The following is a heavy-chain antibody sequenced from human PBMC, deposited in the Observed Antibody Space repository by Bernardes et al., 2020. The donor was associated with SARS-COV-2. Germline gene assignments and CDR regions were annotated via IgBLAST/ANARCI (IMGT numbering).Heavy chain of an antibody. D-gene: IGHD6-19*01. Sequence: GGSLRLSCAASGLTVSRSYMSWVRQAPGKGLEWVSVIYSGGSTYYADSVKGRFTISRDNSQNTLFLQMNSLRAEDTAVYYCASDPGYGSGWVAFDPWGQGTLVTVSA. CDR2: IYSGGST. CDR1: GLTVSRSY. V-gene: IGHV3-53*01. J-gene: IGHJ5*02. CDR3: ASDPGYGSGWVAFDP.